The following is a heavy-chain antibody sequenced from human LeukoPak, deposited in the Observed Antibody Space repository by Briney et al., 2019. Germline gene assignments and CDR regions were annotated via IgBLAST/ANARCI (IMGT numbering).Heavy chain of an antibody. CDR2: ISYDGRNK. Sequence: PGRSLRLSCAASGFTFSSYAMHWVRQAPGMGLEWVAIISYDGRNKYYADSVKGRFTISRDNSKNTLYLQMNSLKPEDTAVYYCARGGDYVDFGDYFDYWGQGTLVTVSS. CDR3: ARGGDYVDFGDYFDY. J-gene: IGHJ4*02. CDR1: GFTFSSYA. V-gene: IGHV3-30-3*01. D-gene: IGHD4-17*01.